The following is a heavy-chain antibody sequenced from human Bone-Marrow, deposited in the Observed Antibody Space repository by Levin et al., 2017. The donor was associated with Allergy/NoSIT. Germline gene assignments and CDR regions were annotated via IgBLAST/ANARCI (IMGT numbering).Heavy chain of an antibody. CDR2: ISASSAGT. J-gene: IGHJ4*02. V-gene: IGHV3-23*01. CDR3: AKEPPIATSLTGHYFDF. CDR1: GFIFSNCP. D-gene: IGHD6-13*01. Sequence: GESLKISCVASGFIFSNCPMSWVRQTPGKGLEWVSGISASSAGTYYRDSVKGRFTISRDNSKNTLHLQMNSLRAEDTAGYYCAKEPPIATSLTGHYFDFWGQGTLITVSS.